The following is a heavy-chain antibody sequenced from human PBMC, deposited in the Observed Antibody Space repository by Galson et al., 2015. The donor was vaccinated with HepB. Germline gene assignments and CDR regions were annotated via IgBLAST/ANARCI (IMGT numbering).Heavy chain of an antibody. D-gene: IGHD1-1*01. CDR3: ARDSTTGTPCFDY. CDR2: ITGTSSHT. J-gene: IGHJ4*02. V-gene: IGHV3-11*06. Sequence: SLRLSCAASGFVFSDYYMNWIRQAPGMRPEWISYITGTSSHTDYADSVKGRLTISRDNAKNSLYLQMDDLRADDTAVYYCARDSTTGTPCFDYWGQGTLVTVSS. CDR1: GFVFSDYY.